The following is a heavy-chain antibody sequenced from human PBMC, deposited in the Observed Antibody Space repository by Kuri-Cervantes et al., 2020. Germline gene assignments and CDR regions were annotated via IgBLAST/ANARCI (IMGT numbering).Heavy chain of an antibody. CDR1: GFSFSDYY. CDR3: ARDLERMLYYYYGMGV. V-gene: IGHV3-11*01. Sequence: GGSLRLSCAASGFSFSDYYMNWIRQAPGKGLEWVSYISSSGSTIYYADSVKGRFTISRDNAKNSLYLQMNSLRAEDTAVYYCARDLERMLYYYYGMGVWGQGTTVTVSS. J-gene: IGHJ6*02. CDR2: ISSSGSTI. D-gene: IGHD1-1*01.